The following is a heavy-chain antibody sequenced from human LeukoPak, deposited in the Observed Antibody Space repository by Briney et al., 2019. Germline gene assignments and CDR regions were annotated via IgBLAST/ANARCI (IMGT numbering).Heavy chain of an antibody. CDR2: VDHGGST. J-gene: IGHJ4*02. CDR1: GGSISSYY. Sequence: SETLSLTCTVSGGSISSYYWTWIRQPPGKPLEWIGRVDHGGSTNYNPSLKSRVAISVDTSKNQFSLRLNSVTAADTAVYYCARILTDSRGWYHFDYWGQGTLVTVSS. V-gene: IGHV4-59*08. D-gene: IGHD6-19*01. CDR3: ARILTDSRGWYHFDY.